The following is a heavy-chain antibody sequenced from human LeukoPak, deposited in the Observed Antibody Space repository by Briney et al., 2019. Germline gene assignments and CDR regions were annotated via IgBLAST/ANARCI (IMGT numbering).Heavy chain of an antibody. CDR1: GFTFSSYA. V-gene: IGHV3-30-3*01. CDR2: ISYDGSNK. J-gene: IGHJ4*02. D-gene: IGHD3-22*01. CDR3: ARDDYYDSSGYYGEFDY. Sequence: GGSLRLSCAASGFTFSSYAMHWVRQAPGKGLEWVAVISYDGSNKYYADSVKGRFTISRDNSKNTLYLQMNSLRAEDTAVYYYARDDYYDSSGYYGEFDYWGQGTLVTVSS.